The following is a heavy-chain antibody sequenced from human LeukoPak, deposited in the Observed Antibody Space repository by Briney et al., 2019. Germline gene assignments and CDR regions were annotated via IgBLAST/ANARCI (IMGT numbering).Heavy chain of an antibody. Sequence: PSETLSLTCTVSGGSVSSGSYYWSWIRQPPGKGLEWIGYIYYSGSTNYNPSLKSRVTISVDTSKNQFSLKLSSVTAADTAVYYCARDSGYYGSGSFDYWGQGTLVTVSS. CDR2: IYYSGST. CDR1: GGSVSSGSYY. J-gene: IGHJ4*02. V-gene: IGHV4-61*01. CDR3: ARDSGYYGSGSFDY. D-gene: IGHD3-10*01.